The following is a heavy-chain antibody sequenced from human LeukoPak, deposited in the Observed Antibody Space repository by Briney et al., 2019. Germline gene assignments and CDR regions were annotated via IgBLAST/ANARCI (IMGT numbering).Heavy chain of an antibody. V-gene: IGHV3-21*01. CDR2: NGSSISYI. Sequence: GGSMSLSCAASGFTFSSYSMKWLRQAPGKGLEWVSFNGSSISYISYAYSVKGRITISRDNAKTSLYLQMNSMTAEDTTYYYCAREGYYSVMDVWGQGTTVTVSS. J-gene: IGHJ6*02. CDR1: GFTFSSYS. CDR3: AREGYYSVMDV.